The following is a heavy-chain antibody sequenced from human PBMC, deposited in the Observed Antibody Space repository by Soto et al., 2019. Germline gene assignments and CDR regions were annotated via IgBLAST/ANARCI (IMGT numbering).Heavy chain of an antibody. Sequence: ASVKVSCKASGYTFTSYGISWVRQAPGQGLEWMGWISAYNGNTNYAQKLQGRVTMTTDTSTSTAYMELRSLRSDDTAVYYFSRDDSPFKIAVAGPYYYGMDVWGQGTTVTVSS. CDR2: ISAYNGNT. D-gene: IGHD6-19*01. CDR1: GYTFTSYG. J-gene: IGHJ6*02. CDR3: SRDDSPFKIAVAGPYYYGMDV. V-gene: IGHV1-18*01.